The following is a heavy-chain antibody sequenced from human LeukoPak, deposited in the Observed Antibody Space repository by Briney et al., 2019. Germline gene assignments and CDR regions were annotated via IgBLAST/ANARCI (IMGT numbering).Heavy chain of an antibody. CDR2: ISGTSTYI. J-gene: IGHJ4*02. CDR1: GFTFSSYW. D-gene: IGHD5-24*01. V-gene: IGHV3-21*01. CDR3: VRDHQLRDPGC. Sequence: GGSLRLSCAASGFTFSSYWMHWVRQAPGKGLDWVSSISGTSTYIDYADSVKGRFTISRDNAKNSLYLQMNSLRVEDTAVYYCVRDHQLRDPGCWGQGTLVTVSS.